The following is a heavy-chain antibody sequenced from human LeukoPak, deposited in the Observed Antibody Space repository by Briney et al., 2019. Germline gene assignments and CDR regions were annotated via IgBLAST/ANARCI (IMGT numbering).Heavy chain of an antibody. J-gene: IGHJ4*02. CDR3: ARESDVSNDY. D-gene: IGHD4-11*01. CDR2: ISSSSSYI. Sequence: PGGSLRLSCAASGFTFSSYSMNWVRQAPGKGLEWVSSISSSSSYIYYADLVKGRFTVSRDNAKNSLYLQMSTLRAENTAVYTCARESDVSNDYWGQGTLVTVSS. V-gene: IGHV3-21*01. CDR1: GFTFSSYS.